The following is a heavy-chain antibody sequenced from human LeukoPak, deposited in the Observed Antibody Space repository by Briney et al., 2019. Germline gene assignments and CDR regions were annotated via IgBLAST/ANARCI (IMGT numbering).Heavy chain of an antibody. J-gene: IGHJ5*02. V-gene: IGHV4-39*07. D-gene: IGHD2-15*01. CDR2: IYYSGST. CDR1: GGSISSSSYY. CDR3: ARDRVAWFDP. Sequence: SETLSLTCTVSGGSISSSSYYWGWIRQPPGKGLEWIATIYYSGSTYYNSSLKSRVTISVDMSKNQFSLKLSSVTAADTAVYYCARDRVAWFDPWGQGTLVTVSS.